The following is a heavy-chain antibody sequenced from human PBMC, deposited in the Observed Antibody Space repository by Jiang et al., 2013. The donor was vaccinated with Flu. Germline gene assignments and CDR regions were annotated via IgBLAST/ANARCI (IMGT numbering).Heavy chain of an antibody. CDR3: ARDRRYYDSSGYHNWFDP. CDR1: GDTFSSYD. CDR2: INAGNGNT. Sequence: GAEVKKPGASVKVSCKASGDTFSSYDIHWVRQAPGQRLEWMGWINAGNGNTKYSQKFQGRVTITADESTSTAYMELSSLRSEDTAVYYCARDRRYYDSSGYHNWFDPWGQGTLVTVSS. V-gene: IGHV1-3*01. D-gene: IGHD3-22*01. J-gene: IGHJ5*02.